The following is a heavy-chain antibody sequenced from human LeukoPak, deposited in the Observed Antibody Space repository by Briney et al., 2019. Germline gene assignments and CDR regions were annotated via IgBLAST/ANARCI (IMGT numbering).Heavy chain of an antibody. Sequence: SETLSLTCTVSGGSISSYYWSWIRQPPGKGLEWIGYIYYSGSTNYNPSLKSRVTISVDTSKNQFSLKLSSVTAPDTAVFYCARGARGAAAGDGYWGQGTLVTVSS. CDR2: IYYSGST. J-gene: IGHJ4*02. CDR3: ARGARGAAAGDGY. V-gene: IGHV4-59*01. D-gene: IGHD6-13*01. CDR1: GGSISSYY.